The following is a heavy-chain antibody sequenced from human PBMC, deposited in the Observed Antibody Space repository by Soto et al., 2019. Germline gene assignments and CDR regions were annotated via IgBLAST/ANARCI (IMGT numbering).Heavy chain of an antibody. CDR2: IYYSGST. J-gene: IGHJ4*02. Sequence: SETMSLTCTVSGGSISSYYCRWIRQPQGKGLELIGYIYYSGSTNHNPSLKSRVTLSLDTSRSRFSLKLTSVTAADTAVYYCARHRVPSVSDPIPGCFGSWGQGILVTVSS. CDR3: ARHRVPSVSDPIPGCFGS. V-gene: IGHV4-59*08. D-gene: IGHD5-12*01. CDR1: GGSISSYY.